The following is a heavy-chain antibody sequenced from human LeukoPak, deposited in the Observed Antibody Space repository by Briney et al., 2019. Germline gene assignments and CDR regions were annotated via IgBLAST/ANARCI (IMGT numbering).Heavy chain of an antibody. J-gene: IGHJ1*01. D-gene: IGHD3-22*01. CDR3: VTFYDSSGYYYSYFQH. V-gene: IGHV1-18*01. CDR1: GYTFTSYG. CDR2: ISAYNGNT. Sequence: GASVKVSCKASGYTFTSYGISWVRQAPGQGLEWMGWISAYNGNTNYAQKLQGRVTMTTDTSTSTAYMELRSLRSDDTAVYYCVTFYDSSGYYYSYFQHWGQGTLVTVSS.